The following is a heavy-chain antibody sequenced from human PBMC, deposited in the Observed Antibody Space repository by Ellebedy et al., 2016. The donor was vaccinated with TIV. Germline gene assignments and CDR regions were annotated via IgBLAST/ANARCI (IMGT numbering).Heavy chain of an antibody. CDR3: ARNQWLADRGYYDYGMDV. CDR1: GFSLSTSGMC. CDR2: IDWDDDK. D-gene: IGHD6-19*01. J-gene: IGHJ6*02. V-gene: IGHV2-70*01. Sequence: SGPTLVKPTHTLTLTCTFSGFSLSTSGMCVSWIRQPPGKALEWLALIDWDDDKYYSTTLTTRPTISKDTSKNQVVLTMTNMDPVDTATYYCARNQWLADRGYYDYGMDVWGQGTTVTVSS.